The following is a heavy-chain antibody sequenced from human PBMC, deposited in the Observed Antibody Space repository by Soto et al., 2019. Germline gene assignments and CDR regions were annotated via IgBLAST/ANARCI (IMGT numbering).Heavy chain of an antibody. CDR2: ISYDGSNK. CDR3: AKGPFTIFGRAYYYYMDV. Sequence: GGSLRLSCAASGFTFSSYGMRWVRQAPGKGLEWVAVISYDGSNKYYADSVKGRFTISRDNSKNTLYLQMNSLRAEDTAVYYCAKGPFTIFGRAYYYYMDVWGKGTTVTVSS. D-gene: IGHD3-3*01. V-gene: IGHV3-30*18. CDR1: GFTFSSYG. J-gene: IGHJ6*03.